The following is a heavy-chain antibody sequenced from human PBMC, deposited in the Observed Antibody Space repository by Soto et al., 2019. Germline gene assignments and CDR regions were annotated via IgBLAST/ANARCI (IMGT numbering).Heavy chain of an antibody. V-gene: IGHV3-21*01. Sequence: GGSLRLSCAASGFTFSSYSMNWVRQAPGKGLKWVSSISSSSSYIYYADSVKGRFTISRDNAKNSLYLQMNSLRAEDTAVYYCARGHAYYDFWSGYPYYYYMDVWGKGTTVTVSS. J-gene: IGHJ6*03. CDR1: GFTFSSYS. D-gene: IGHD3-3*01. CDR2: ISSSSSYI. CDR3: ARGHAYYDFWSGYPYYYYMDV.